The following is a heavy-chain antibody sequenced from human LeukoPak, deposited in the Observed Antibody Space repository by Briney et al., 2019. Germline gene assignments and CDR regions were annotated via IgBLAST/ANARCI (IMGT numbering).Heavy chain of an antibody. V-gene: IGHV1-18*01. CDR1: GYTFTRYS. CDR3: ARSFARDSYILTGYNIADY. J-gene: IGHJ4*02. Sequence: WASVKVSCKASGYTFTRYSISWVRQAPGQGLEWMGWISAYNGDTKYEQKLQGRVTLTTDASTSTAYMELRSLRSDDTAVYYCARSFARDSYILTGYNIADYWGQGTLITVSS. CDR2: ISAYNGDT. D-gene: IGHD3-9*01.